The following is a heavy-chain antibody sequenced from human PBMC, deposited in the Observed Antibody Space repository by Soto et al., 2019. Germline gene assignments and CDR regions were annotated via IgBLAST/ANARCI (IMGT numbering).Heavy chain of an antibody. J-gene: IGHJ1*01. D-gene: IGHD3-9*01. Sequence: EVQLLESGGGLVQPGESLKISCAVSGFTFSSYAMSWVRQAPGKGLEWVSGISGTGRVRNYAEYVKGRFTISRDNPKNTLSLEMKSLRAEDTAVYYCAKDVHYDIVTGIEYFDHWGQGTLVTVSS. CDR3: AKDVHYDIVTGIEYFDH. CDR2: ISGTGRVR. V-gene: IGHV3-23*01. CDR1: GFTFSSYA.